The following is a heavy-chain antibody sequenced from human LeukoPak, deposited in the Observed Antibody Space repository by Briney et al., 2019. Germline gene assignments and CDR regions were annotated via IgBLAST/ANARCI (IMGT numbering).Heavy chain of an antibody. V-gene: IGHV1-69*06. CDR1: GGTFISYA. Sequence: SVKVSCKASGGTFISYAISWVRQAPGQGLEWMGGIIPIFGTANYAQKFQGRVTITADKSTSTAYMELSSLRSEDTAVYYCATHCSGGSCDYDAFDIWGQGTMVTVSS. CDR2: IIPIFGTA. D-gene: IGHD2-15*01. J-gene: IGHJ3*02. CDR3: ATHCSGGSCDYDAFDI.